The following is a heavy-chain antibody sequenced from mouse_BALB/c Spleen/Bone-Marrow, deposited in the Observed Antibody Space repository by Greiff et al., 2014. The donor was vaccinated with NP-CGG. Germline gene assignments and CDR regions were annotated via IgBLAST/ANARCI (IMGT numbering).Heavy chain of an antibody. V-gene: IGHV1-14*01. CDR3: AREGVDYLDY. CDR1: GYTFTSCV. J-gene: IGHJ2*01. Sequence: EVQLQQSGPELVKPGASVKMSCKASGYTFTSCVMHWVEQKPGQGLEWIGYINPYNDGTKYNEKFKGKATLTSDKSSSTAYMELSGLTSEDSAVYYCAREGVDYLDYWGQGTTLTVSS. CDR2: INPYNDGT.